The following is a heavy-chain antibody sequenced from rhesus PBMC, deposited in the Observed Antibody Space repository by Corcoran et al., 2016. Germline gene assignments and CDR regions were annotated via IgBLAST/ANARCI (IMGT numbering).Heavy chain of an antibody. J-gene: IGHJ2*01. Sequence: QLQLQESGPGLVKPSENLSVTCAVSGGSISSSYWSWIRQAPGKGLEWIGYIYGSGSSTNYNPSLRSRVTLSVDTSKNQLSLKLSSVTAADTAVYYCASSPGYYWYFDLWGPGTPITISS. CDR2: IYGSGSST. CDR3: ASSPGYYWYFDL. V-gene: IGHV4-169*02. D-gene: IGHD3-28*01. CDR1: GGSISSSY.